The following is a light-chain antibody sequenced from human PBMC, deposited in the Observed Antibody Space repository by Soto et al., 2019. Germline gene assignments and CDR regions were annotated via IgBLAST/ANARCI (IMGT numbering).Light chain of an antibody. V-gene: IGKV3-20*01. Sequence: VFTQSPGSLSLSPGERATLSCRASQSVSNNYLAWYQQKPGQAPRLLIYGASNRATGIPDRFSGSGSGTDFTLTISRLEPEDFAVYYCQQYGSSGTFGQGTKVDIK. CDR1: QSVSNNY. CDR3: QQYGSSGT. J-gene: IGKJ1*01. CDR2: GAS.